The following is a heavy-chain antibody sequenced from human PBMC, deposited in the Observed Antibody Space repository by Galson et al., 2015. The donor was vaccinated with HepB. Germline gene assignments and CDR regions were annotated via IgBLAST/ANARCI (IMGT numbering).Heavy chain of an antibody. CDR2: ISWDSGSI. J-gene: IGHJ4*02. Sequence: SLRLSCAASGFTFDDYAMHWVRQAPGKGLEWVSGISWDSGSIGYADSVKGRFTISRDNAKNSLYLQMNSLRAEDTALYYCAKARGAAPSLYFDYWGQGTLVTVSS. V-gene: IGHV3-9*01. CDR3: AKARGAAPSLYFDY. CDR1: GFTFDDYA. D-gene: IGHD6-13*01.